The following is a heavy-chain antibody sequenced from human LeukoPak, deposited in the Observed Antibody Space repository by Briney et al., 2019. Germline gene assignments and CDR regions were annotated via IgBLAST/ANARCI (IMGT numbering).Heavy chain of an antibody. CDR1: GGSFSGYY. J-gene: IGHJ3*02. V-gene: IGHV4-34*01. CDR2: INHSGST. Sequence: SETLSLTCAVYGGSFSGYYWSWIRQPPGKGLEWIGEINHSGSTNYNPSLKSRVTISVDTSKNQFSLKLSPVTAADTAVYYCAREGITFGGVIVRRAFDIWGQGTMVTVSS. D-gene: IGHD3-16*02. CDR3: AREGITFGGVIVRRAFDI.